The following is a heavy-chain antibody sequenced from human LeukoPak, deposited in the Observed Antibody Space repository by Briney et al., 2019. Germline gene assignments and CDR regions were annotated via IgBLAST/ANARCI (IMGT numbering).Heavy chain of an antibody. J-gene: IGHJ4*02. D-gene: IGHD3-22*01. Sequence: RGSLRLSCAASGFTVSSSYMSWVRQAPGKGLEWVSVMYSGGATYYANSVKGRFTISRDYSKNTLNLQMNNLGTEDTAVYFCARSVHDTSGYAYWGQGTLVTVSS. CDR3: ARSVHDTSGYAY. CDR1: GFTVSSSY. V-gene: IGHV3-66*02. CDR2: MYSGGAT.